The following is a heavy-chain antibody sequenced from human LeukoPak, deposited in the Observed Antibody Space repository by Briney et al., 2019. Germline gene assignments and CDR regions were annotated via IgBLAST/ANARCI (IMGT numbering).Heavy chain of an antibody. CDR2: ISSSSSYI. V-gene: IGHV3-21*01. J-gene: IGHJ4*02. CDR3: AREYGSGTPDFDY. D-gene: IGHD3-10*01. Sequence: GGTLRLSCAASGFTFSSYSMNWVRQAPGKGLEWVSSISSSSSYIYYADSVKGRFTISRDNAKNSLYLQMNSLRAEDTAVYYCAREYGSGTPDFDYWGQGTLVSVSS. CDR1: GFTFSSYS.